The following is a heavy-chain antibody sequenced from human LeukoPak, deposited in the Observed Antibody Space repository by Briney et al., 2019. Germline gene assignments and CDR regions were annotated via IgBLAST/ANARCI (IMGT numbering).Heavy chain of an antibody. V-gene: IGHV3-48*03. CDR2: ISSSGSTI. CDR1: GFTFSSYE. CDR3: ARDYYDSSGYYQAPFDY. Sequence: PGGSLRLSCAASGFTFSSYEMNWVRQAPGKELEWVSYISSSGSTIYYADSVKGRFTISRDNAKNSLYLQMNSLRAKDTAVYYCARDYYDSSGYYQAPFDYWGQGTLVTVSS. J-gene: IGHJ4*02. D-gene: IGHD3-22*01.